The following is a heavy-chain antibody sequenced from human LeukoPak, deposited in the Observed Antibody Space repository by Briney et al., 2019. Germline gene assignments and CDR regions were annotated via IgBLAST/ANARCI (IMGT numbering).Heavy chain of an antibody. CDR3: TRDLQRRSSGWLTAAAGDY. V-gene: IGHV1-18*01. CDR1: GYTFTSYG. Sequence: ASVKVSCKASGYTFTSYGISWVRQAPGQGLEWMGWISAYNGNTHYAQKLQGRVTMTTDTSTSTAYVELRSLRSDDTAVYYCTRDLQRRSSGWLTAAAGDYWGQGTLVTVSS. CDR2: ISAYNGNT. J-gene: IGHJ4*02. D-gene: IGHD6-19*01.